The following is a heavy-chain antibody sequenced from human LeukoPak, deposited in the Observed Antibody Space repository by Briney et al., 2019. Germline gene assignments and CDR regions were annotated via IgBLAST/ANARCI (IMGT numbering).Heavy chain of an antibody. CDR3: ARHRRVTGTTGSSRECYMDV. CDR2: IYPGDSDT. D-gene: IGHD1-7*01. J-gene: IGHJ6*03. V-gene: IGHV5-51*01. Sequence: RGESLKISCKGSGYSFTSYWIGWVRQMPGKGLEWMGIIYPGDSDTRYSPSFQGQVTISADKSISTAYLQWSSLKASDTAMYYCARHRRVTGTTGSSRECYMDVWGKGTTVTVSS. CDR1: GYSFTSYW.